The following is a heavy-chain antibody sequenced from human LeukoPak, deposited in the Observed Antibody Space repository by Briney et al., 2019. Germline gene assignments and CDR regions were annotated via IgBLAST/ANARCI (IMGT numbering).Heavy chain of an antibody. D-gene: IGHD6-13*01. Sequence: GGSLRLSCAPSGFSFSSYAMSGVRQAPGKGLEGVSGISGSGCSTYYADSVKGRFTLSRDNSKNTLYLQMNGLRAEGTAVYYCAKATYSSSWNLYFDYWGQGTLVTVSS. CDR1: GFSFSSYA. V-gene: IGHV3-23*01. CDR2: ISGSGCST. J-gene: IGHJ4*02. CDR3: AKATYSSSWNLYFDY.